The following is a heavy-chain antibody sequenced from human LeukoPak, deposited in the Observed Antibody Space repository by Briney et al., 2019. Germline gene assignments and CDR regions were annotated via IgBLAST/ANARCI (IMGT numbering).Heavy chain of an antibody. CDR2: INWNGGST. CDR3: ARAQTYGDSRLLLDY. D-gene: IGHD4-17*01. J-gene: IGHJ4*02. CDR1: GFTFGNYG. Sequence: RPGGSLRLSCAASGFTFGNYGMSWVRQAPGEGLEWVSGINWNGGSTGYADSVEGRFTIFRDNAKNSQYLQMNSLRVEDTALYYCARAQTYGDSRLLLDYWGQGTLVTVSS. V-gene: IGHV3-20*04.